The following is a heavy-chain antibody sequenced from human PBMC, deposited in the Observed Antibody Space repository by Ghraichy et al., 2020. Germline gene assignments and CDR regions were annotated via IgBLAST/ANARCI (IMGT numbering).Heavy chain of an antibody. D-gene: IGHD5-18*01. V-gene: IGHV3-33*01. Sequence: GSLRLSCAASGFTFSSYGMHWVRQAPGKGLEWVAVIWYDGSNKYYADSVKGRFTISRDNSKNTLYLQMNSLRAEDTAVYYCARDLGGDTAMGPDYWGQGTLVTVSS. CDR3: ARDLGGDTAMGPDY. CDR1: GFTFSSYG. CDR2: IWYDGSNK. J-gene: IGHJ4*02.